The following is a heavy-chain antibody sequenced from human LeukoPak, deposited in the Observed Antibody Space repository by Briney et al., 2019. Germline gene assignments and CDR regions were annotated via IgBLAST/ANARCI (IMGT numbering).Heavy chain of an antibody. V-gene: IGHV4-34*01. J-gene: IGHJ4*02. Sequence: PSETLSVTCAVYGGSFSGYYWSWIRQPPGKGLEWIGEINHSGSTNYNPSLKSRVIISVDTSKNHFSLKLNSVTAADTAVYHCARQQGDYVDYWGQGTLVTVSS. D-gene: IGHD6-13*01. CDR2: INHSGST. CDR1: GGSFSGYY. CDR3: ARQQGDYVDY.